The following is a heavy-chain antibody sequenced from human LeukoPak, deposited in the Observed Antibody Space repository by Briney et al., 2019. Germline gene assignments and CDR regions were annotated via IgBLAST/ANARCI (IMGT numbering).Heavy chain of an antibody. CDR1: GGSISSYY. D-gene: IGHD3-16*01. J-gene: IGHJ2*01. V-gene: IGHV4-59*08. CDR2: INDSGST. Sequence: SETLSLTCSLSGGSISSYYWSWIRQTPGKGLEWIGSINDSGSTDHNPSLRGRVSISVDTSKQKFSLKLRSVTAADTAVYYCARLAMIYWYFDLWGRGTLVTVSS. CDR3: ARLAMIYWYFDL.